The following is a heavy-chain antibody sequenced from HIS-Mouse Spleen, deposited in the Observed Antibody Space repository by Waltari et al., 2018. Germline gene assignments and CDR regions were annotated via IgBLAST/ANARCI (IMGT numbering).Heavy chain of an antibody. CDR3: TTEVAAAERNY. V-gene: IGHV3-15*01. D-gene: IGHD6-13*01. Sequence: EVQLVESGGGLVKPGGSVRLSCAASGFTFSPAWMSWVRQAPGKGLEWVGRIKSKTDGGTTDYAAPVKGRFTISRDDSKNTLYLQMNSLKTEDTAVYYCTTEVAAAERNYWGQGTLVTVSS. J-gene: IGHJ4*02. CDR1: GFTFSPAW. CDR2: IKSKTDGGTT.